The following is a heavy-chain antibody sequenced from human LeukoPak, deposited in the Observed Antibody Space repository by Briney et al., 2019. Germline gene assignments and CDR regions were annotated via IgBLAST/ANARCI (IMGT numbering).Heavy chain of an antibody. D-gene: IGHD3-10*01. CDR1: GYTFTSYG. V-gene: IGHV1-18*01. J-gene: IGHJ4*02. CDR2: VSACNGNT. Sequence: ASVKVSCKASGYTFTSYGISWVRQAPGQGLEWMGWVSACNGNTNYAQKLQGRVTMTTDTSTSTAYMELRSLRSDDTAVYYCARVSRFGELLDYWGQGTLVTVSS. CDR3: ARVSRFGELLDY.